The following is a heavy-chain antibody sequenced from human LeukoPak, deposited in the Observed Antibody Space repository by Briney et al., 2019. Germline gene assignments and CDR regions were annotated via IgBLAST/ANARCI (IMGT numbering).Heavy chain of an antibody. Sequence: GGSLRLSCAASGFTFSSYWMSWVRQAPGKGVEWVANIKQDGSEKYYVDSVKGRFTISRDNAKNSLYLQMNSLRAEDTAVYYCARDVSSGWYGDDYWGQGTLVTVSS. CDR2: IKQDGSEK. CDR1: GFTFSSYW. CDR3: ARDVSSGWYGDDY. V-gene: IGHV3-7*03. J-gene: IGHJ4*02. D-gene: IGHD6-19*01.